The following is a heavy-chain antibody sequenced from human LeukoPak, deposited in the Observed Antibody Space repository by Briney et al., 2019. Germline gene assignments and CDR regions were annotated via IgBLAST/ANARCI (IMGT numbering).Heavy chain of an antibody. J-gene: IGHJ4*02. CDR2: ISAYNGNT. V-gene: IGHV1-18*01. D-gene: IGHD2-8*01. CDR1: GYTFTSYG. Sequence: ASVKVSCKASGYTFTSYGISWVRQAPGQGLEWVGWISAYNGNTNYAQKLQGRVTVTTDTSTSTAYMELRSLRSDDTAVYYCVVGYCTNGVCYPLDYWGQGTLVTVSS. CDR3: VVGYCTNGVCYPLDY.